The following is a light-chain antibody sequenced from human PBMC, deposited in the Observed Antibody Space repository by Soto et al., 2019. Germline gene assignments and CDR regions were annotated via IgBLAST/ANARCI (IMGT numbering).Light chain of an antibody. CDR1: SSDVGSYNR. V-gene: IGLV2-18*02. J-gene: IGLJ1*01. Sequence: QSDLTXPPYVSGSPGQSLAVSCNGISSDVGSYNRVSWYQRPPGAAPKLIIYEVNNRPSGVPDRFSGSKSGNTASLTISGLRAEDEADYYCTSFTTRTTYVFGTGTKVTVL. CDR3: TSFTTRTTYV. CDR2: EVN.